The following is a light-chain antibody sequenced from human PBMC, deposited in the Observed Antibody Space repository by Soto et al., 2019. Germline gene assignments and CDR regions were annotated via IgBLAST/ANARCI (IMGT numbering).Light chain of an antibody. CDR3: QHYSDWPLT. V-gene: IGKV3-15*01. CDR2: GAS. Sequence: EIVMTPSPATLSVSPGEGATLSCRASHGIGTALAWYQQKPGQTPRLLMYGASIRATGVPARFSGSASGTEFTLTITSLQSEDFAVYYCQHYSDWPLTFGGGTKV. J-gene: IGKJ4*01. CDR1: HGIGTA.